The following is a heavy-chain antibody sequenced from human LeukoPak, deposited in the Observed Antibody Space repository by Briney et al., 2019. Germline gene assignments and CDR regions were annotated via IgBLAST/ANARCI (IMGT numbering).Heavy chain of an antibody. CDR3: ARVTDSSAEYFQH. CDR2: IIPIFGTA. CDR1: GGTFSSYA. V-gene: IGHV1-69*13. J-gene: IGHJ1*01. Sequence: SVKVSCEASGGTFSSYAISWVRQAPGQGLEWMGGIIPIFGTANYAQKFQGRVTITADGSTSTAYMELSSLRSEDTAVYYCARVTDSSAEYFQHWGQGTLVTVSS. D-gene: IGHD3-3*01.